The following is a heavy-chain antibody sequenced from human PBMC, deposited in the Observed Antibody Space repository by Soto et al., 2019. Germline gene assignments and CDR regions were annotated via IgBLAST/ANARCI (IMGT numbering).Heavy chain of an antibody. V-gene: IGHV1-8*01. CDR1: GYTFTNYD. CDR2: MNPNSGNT. J-gene: IGHJ4*02. Sequence: QVQLVQSGAEVKKPGASVRVSCKTSGYTFTNYDINWVRQATGQGLEWMGWMNPNSGNTGYGQKFQGRLSMTRDNSISTDYMELSSLRSEDSAVYYCARGGQNAAAGPNFDYWGQGTLVTVSS. D-gene: IGHD6-13*01. CDR3: ARGGQNAAAGPNFDY.